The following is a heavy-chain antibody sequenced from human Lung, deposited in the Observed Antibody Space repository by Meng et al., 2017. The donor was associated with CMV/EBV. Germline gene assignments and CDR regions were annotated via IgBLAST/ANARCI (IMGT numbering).Heavy chain of an antibody. Sequence: SSXXVSCKASGCTFSSYAISWVRQAPGQGLEWMGGIIPIFGTANYAQKFQGRVTITTDESTSTASMELSSLKSEDTAVYYWATLPEGAIFGDYGMDVWGQGXTVTVSS. J-gene: IGHJ6*02. CDR1: GCTFSSYA. D-gene: IGHD3-3*01. CDR3: ATLPEGAIFGDYGMDV. CDR2: IIPIFGTA. V-gene: IGHV1-69*05.